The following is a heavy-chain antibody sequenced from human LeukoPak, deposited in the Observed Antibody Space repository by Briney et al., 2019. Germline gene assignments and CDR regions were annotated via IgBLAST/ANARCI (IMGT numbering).Heavy chain of an antibody. J-gene: IGHJ4*02. V-gene: IGHV1-18*01. CDR3: ANSLGIGELGALDY. CDR2: ISAYNGNT. Sequence: EASVKVSCKASGYTFTSYGISWVRQAPGQGLEWMGWISAYNGNTNYAQKLQGRVTKTTDTSTSTAYMELRSLRSEDTAVYYCANSLGIGELGALDYWGQGTLVTVSS. D-gene: IGHD3-10*01. CDR1: GYTFTSYG.